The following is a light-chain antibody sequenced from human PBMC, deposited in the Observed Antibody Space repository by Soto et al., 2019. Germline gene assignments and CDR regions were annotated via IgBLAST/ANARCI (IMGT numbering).Light chain of an antibody. CDR1: QRVSY. V-gene: IGKV3-20*01. Sequence: ETVLTQSPGTLSLSPGERVTLSCRASQRVSYLAWYQQKPGQAPRLLIYGASSRATGIRDRFSGSGSGTDFTLTISRLEPEEFAVYYCQQYDSSPPSWTFGQGTTVEVK. CDR3: QQYDSSPPSWT. J-gene: IGKJ1*01. CDR2: GAS.